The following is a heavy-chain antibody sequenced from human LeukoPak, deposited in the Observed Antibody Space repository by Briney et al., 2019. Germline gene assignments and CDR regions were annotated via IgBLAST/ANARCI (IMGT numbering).Heavy chain of an antibody. V-gene: IGHV1-69*06. CDR3: AGRRNYYGSGSHFDY. CDR1: GGTFSSYA. Sequence: GASVKVSCKASGGTFSSYAISWVRQAPGQGLEWMGGIIPNFGTANYAQKFQGRVTITADKSTSTAYMELSSLRSEDTAVYYCAGRRNYYGSGSHFDYWGQGTLVTVSS. CDR2: IIPNFGTA. D-gene: IGHD3-10*01. J-gene: IGHJ4*02.